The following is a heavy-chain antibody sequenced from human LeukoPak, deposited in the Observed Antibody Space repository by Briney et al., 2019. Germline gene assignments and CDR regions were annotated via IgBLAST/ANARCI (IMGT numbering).Heavy chain of an antibody. CDR1: GGSISSYY. Sequence: SETLSLTCTVSGGSISSYYWSWIRQPPGKGLEWIGYIYYSGSTNYNPSLKSRVTISVDTSKNQFSLKLSSVTAADTAVYYCARAYSSSWYEDSDLWGRGTLVTVSS. J-gene: IGHJ2*01. D-gene: IGHD6-13*01. V-gene: IGHV4-59*01. CDR2: IYYSGST. CDR3: ARAYSSSWYEDSDL.